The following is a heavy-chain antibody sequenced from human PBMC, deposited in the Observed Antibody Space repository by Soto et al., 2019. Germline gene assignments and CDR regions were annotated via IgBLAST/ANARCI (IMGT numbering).Heavy chain of an antibody. J-gene: IGHJ3*02. V-gene: IGHV4-39*01. D-gene: IGHD4-17*01. CDR2: IYYSGST. Sequence: SETLSLTCTVSGGSISSSSYYWGWIRQPPGKGLEWIGSIYYSGSTYYNPSPKSRVTISVDTSKNQFSLKLSSVTAADTAVYYCARAPDYGDNKDAFDIWGQGTMVTVSS. CDR1: GGSISSSSYY. CDR3: ARAPDYGDNKDAFDI.